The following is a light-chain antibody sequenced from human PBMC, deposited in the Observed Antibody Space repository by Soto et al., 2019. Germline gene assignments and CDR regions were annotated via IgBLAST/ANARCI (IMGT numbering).Light chain of an antibody. CDR1: QSISNY. Sequence: DIQLTQSPSSLSASVGDRVSISCRASQSISNYLNWYQQKPGKAPKLLIYAASSLQSGVPSRFSGSGSGTDFTLTISSLQPEDFATYYCQQSYSTHPITFGQGTRLEI. CDR3: QQSYSTHPIT. CDR2: AAS. V-gene: IGKV1-39*01. J-gene: IGKJ5*01.